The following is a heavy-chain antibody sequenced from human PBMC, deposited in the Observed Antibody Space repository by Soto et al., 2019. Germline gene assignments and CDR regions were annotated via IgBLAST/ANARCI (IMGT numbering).Heavy chain of an antibody. CDR1: GGTFSSYT. CDR2: IIPILGIA. D-gene: IGHD3-10*01. V-gene: IGHV1-69*04. Sequence: GASVKVSCKASGGTFSSYTISWVRQAPGQGLEWMGRIIPILGIANYAQKFQGRVTITADKSTSTAYMELSSLRSEDTAVYYCARDDQITMVRGPPPYYYYGMDVWGQGTTVTVSS. J-gene: IGHJ6*02. CDR3: ARDDQITMVRGPPPYYYYGMDV.